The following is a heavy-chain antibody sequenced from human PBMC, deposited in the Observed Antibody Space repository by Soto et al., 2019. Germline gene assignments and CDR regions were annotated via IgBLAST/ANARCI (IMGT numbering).Heavy chain of an antibody. CDR3: AKDGAGSGWRPQDYYYYAMDV. Sequence: QVPLVESGGGVVQPGRSLRLSCAASGFTFSSYGMHWVRQAPGKGLEWVAVISYDGSNKYYADSVKGRFTISRDNSKNTLYLQMNSLRAEDTAVYYCAKDGAGSGWRPQDYYYYAMDVWGQGTTVTVSS. D-gene: IGHD6-19*01. CDR1: GFTFSSYG. V-gene: IGHV3-30*18. J-gene: IGHJ6*02. CDR2: ISYDGSNK.